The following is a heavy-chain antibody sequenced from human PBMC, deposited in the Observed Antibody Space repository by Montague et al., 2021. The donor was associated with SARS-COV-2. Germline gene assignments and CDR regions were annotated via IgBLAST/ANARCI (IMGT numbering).Heavy chain of an antibody. Sequence: SETPSLTCALYGGSFSGYYWSWIRQPPGKGLEWIGEINHSGSTKYNPSLKSRVTISVDTSKNQFSLKLSSVTAADTAVYYCARGTKGVFTYDYDSSGYASDYWGQGTLVTVSS. CDR2: INHSGST. V-gene: IGHV4-34*01. J-gene: IGHJ4*02. D-gene: IGHD3-22*01. CDR1: GGSFSGYY. CDR3: ARGTKGVFTYDYDSSGYASDY.